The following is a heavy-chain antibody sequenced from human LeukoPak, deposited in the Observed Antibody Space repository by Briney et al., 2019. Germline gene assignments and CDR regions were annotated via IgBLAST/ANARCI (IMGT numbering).Heavy chain of an antibody. Sequence: ASVKVSCKASGGTFSSYAISWVRQAPGQGLEWMGGIIPIFGTANYAQKFQGRVTITADESTSTAYMELSSLRSEDTAVYYCARTTGYYDYYGMDVCGQGTTVTVSS. CDR2: IIPIFGTA. D-gene: IGHD3-9*01. CDR1: GGTFSSYA. CDR3: ARTTGYYDYYGMDV. J-gene: IGHJ6*02. V-gene: IGHV1-69*01.